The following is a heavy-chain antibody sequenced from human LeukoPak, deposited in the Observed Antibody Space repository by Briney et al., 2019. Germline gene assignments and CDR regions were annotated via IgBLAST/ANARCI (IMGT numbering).Heavy chain of an antibody. CDR1: GFTFSNAW. J-gene: IGHJ4*02. CDR2: IKSKADGGTT. Sequence: GGSLRLSCAASGFTFSNAWVSWVRPAPGKGLEGVGRIKSKADGGTTEYAAPVKGRFTISRDDSKNTLYLQMNSLKTEDTAVYYCTTPRREIAVAGGDYWGQGTLVTVSS. CDR3: TTPRREIAVAGGDY. D-gene: IGHD6-19*01. V-gene: IGHV3-15*01.